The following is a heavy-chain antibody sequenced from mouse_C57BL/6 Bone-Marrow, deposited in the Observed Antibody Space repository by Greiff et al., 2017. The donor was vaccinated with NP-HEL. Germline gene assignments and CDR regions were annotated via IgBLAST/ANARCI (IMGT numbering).Heavy chain of an antibody. CDR1: GFTFSSYA. D-gene: IGHD2-1*01. Sequence: EVQLVESGGGLVKPGGSLKLSCAASGFTFSSYAMSWVRQTPEKRLEWVATISDGGSYTYYPDNVKGRFTISRDNAKNNLYLQMSHLKAEDTAMYYCARVPIYSYFDYWGQGTTLTVSS. J-gene: IGHJ2*01. CDR2: ISDGGSYT. V-gene: IGHV5-4*01. CDR3: ARVPIYSYFDY.